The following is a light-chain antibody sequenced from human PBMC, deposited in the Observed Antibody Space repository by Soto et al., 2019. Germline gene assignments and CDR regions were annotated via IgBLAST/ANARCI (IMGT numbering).Light chain of an antibody. Sequence: EIVMSQSPASLSVPKGERATLSGRASQSVSTNFAWYLQKPGQAPRLLIYGASTRATAVPARFTASGSGTEFTLSISSLQSDDFGVYYCQQYDTWPRTFGQGTMVDI. CDR3: QQYDTWPRT. CDR1: QSVSTN. V-gene: IGKV3-15*01. CDR2: GAS. J-gene: IGKJ1*01.